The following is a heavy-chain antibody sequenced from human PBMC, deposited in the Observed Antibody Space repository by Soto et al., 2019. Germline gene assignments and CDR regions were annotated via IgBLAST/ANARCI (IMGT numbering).Heavy chain of an antibody. CDR2: IGISSSTI. Sequence: LRLSRSASGFTFSSYEMNWVRQAPGKGLEWLSNIGISSSTIYYADSVKGRFTISRDNAKNSLYLQMNSLRAEDTAVYYCARARAAAGHGISDYWGQGTLVTVS. CDR3: ARARAAAGHGISDY. V-gene: IGHV3-48*03. J-gene: IGHJ4*02. D-gene: IGHD6-13*01. CDR1: GFTFSSYE.